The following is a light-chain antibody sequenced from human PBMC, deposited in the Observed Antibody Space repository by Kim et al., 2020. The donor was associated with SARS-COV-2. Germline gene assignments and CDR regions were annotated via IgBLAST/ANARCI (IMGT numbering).Light chain of an antibody. CDR3: QQYHDLPYT. Sequence: DIVMTQSPDSLAVSLGERATFNCKSSQSVSNKLVWYQQKPGQTPKLLIRWSSDRESGVPDRFSGSGSGTDFTLSISSLQAEDVAVYHCQQYHDLPYTFGQGTKLEI. J-gene: IGKJ2*01. V-gene: IGKV4-1*01. CDR1: QSVSNK. CDR2: WSS.